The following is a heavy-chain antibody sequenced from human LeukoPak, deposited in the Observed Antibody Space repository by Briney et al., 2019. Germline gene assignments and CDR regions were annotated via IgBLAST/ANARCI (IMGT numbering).Heavy chain of an antibody. V-gene: IGHV3-23*01. D-gene: IGHD3-22*01. CDR2: IKHHGHA. CDR3: AGGPSYYYDSRWFDP. J-gene: IGHJ5*02. CDR1: GFTFNHYA. Sequence: GGSLRLSCAASGFTFNHYAMSWVRQAPGKGLEWVSGIKHHGHAFYADSVKGRFTISRDNSKNTLYLQMNSLRAEDTAVYYCAGGPSYYYDSRWFDPWGQGTLVTVSS.